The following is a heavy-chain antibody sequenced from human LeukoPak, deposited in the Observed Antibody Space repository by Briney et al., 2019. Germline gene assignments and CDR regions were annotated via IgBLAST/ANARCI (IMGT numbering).Heavy chain of an antibody. CDR2: TYYKSKWCN. CDR3: ARARDYGDISFDY. J-gene: IGHJ4*02. Sequence: SQTLSLTCAISGDSVSSNSAAWNWIRQSPSRGLEWLGRTYYKSKWCNNYAVSVKSRISINPDTSKNQFSLQLNSVTPEDTAVYFCARARDYGDISFDYWGQGTLVTVSS. CDR1: GDSVSSNSAA. V-gene: IGHV6-1*01. D-gene: IGHD4-17*01.